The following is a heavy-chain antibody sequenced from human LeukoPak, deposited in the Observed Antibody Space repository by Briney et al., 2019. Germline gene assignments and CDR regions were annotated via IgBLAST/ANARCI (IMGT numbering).Heavy chain of an antibody. J-gene: IGHJ5*02. V-gene: IGHV3-48*03. CDR3: ARDRRVGATTWFDP. Sequence: GGSLRLSCAASGFTFRSYEMNWIRQAPGKGLEWVAYISSSGKTKHHADSVKGRFTISRDNAKNSLYLQMNSLRAEDTAVYYCARDRRVGATTWFDPWGQGTLVTVSS. D-gene: IGHD1-26*01. CDR2: ISSSGKTK. CDR1: GFTFRSYE.